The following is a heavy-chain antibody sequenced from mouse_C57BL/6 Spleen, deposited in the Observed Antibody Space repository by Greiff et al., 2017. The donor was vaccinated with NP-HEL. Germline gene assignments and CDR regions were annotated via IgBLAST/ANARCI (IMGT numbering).Heavy chain of an antibody. D-gene: IGHD2-2*01. CDR2: IRSKSSNYAT. J-gene: IGHJ4*01. Sequence: EVQRVESGGGLVQPKGSLKLSCAASGFTFNTYAMHWVRQAPGKGLEWVARIRSKSSNYATYYADSVKDRFTISRDDSQSMLYLQMNNLKTEDTAMYYCVRDGGYDIYYAMDYWGQGTSVTVSS. CDR1: GFTFNTYA. V-gene: IGHV10-3*01. CDR3: VRDGGYDIYYAMDY.